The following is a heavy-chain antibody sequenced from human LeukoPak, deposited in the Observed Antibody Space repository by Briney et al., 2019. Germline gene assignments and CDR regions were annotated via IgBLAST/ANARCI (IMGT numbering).Heavy chain of an antibody. CDR2: ISGSGGRT. Sequence: GGSLRLSCAASGFTFSNYAMSWVRQAPGKGLEWVSSISGSGGRTFLAVSAEGRFAISRDNSKNTLYLQMNSLRAEDTAVYYCAKFDDTSGYSRFDYWGQGTLVTVSS. V-gene: IGHV3-23*01. D-gene: IGHD3-22*01. J-gene: IGHJ4*02. CDR1: GFTFSNYA. CDR3: AKFDDTSGYSRFDY.